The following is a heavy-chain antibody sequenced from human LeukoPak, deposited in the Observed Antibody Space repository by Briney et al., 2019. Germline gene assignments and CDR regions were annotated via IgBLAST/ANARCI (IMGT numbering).Heavy chain of an antibody. CDR3: ARALLQQPNGNWFDP. Sequence: ASVKVSCKASGYTFTSYAMHWVRQAPGQRLEWMGWINAGNGNTKYSQEFQGRVTITRDTSASTAYMELSRLRSEDMAVYYCARALLQQPNGNWFDPWGQGTLVTVSS. D-gene: IGHD6-13*01. CDR2: INAGNGNT. J-gene: IGHJ5*02. CDR1: GYTFTSYA. V-gene: IGHV1-3*03.